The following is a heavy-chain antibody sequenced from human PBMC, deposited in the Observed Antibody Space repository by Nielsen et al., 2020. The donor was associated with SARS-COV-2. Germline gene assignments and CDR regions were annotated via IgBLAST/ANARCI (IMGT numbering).Heavy chain of an antibody. CDR3: ARDIGRSSLGDKHDF. CDR1: GFTFDDYA. D-gene: IGHD1-26*01. V-gene: IGHV3-9*01. CDR2: ISWNSGSI. J-gene: IGHJ4*02. Sequence: GGSLRLSCAASGFTFDDYAMHWVRQAPGKGLEWVSGISWNSGSIGYADSVKGRFTISRDNSKNTLYLQMNSLRAEDTAVYYCARDIGRSSLGDKHDFWGQGTLVTVSS.